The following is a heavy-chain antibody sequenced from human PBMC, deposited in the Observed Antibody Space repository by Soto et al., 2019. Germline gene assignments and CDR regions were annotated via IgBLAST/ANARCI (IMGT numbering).Heavy chain of an antibody. CDR2: ISYHGSNK. J-gene: IGHJ4*02. CDR1: GFTFSIYG. Sequence: QVQLVESGGGVVQPGTSLRLSCAASGFTFSIYGMHWVRQAPGKGLEWVAAISYHGSNKYYADSVKGRFTISRDNSKNPLYLQMDSPRAEDTAVYYCAKPYSGNYPRPFDYWGQGTLVTVSS. V-gene: IGHV3-30*18. CDR3: AKPYSGNYPRPFDY. D-gene: IGHD1-26*01.